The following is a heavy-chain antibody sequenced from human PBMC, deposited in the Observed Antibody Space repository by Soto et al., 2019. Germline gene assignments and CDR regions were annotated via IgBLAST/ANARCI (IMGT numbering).Heavy chain of an antibody. Sequence: EVQLLESGGGLVQPGGSLRLSCAASGFTFSSYAMSWVRQAPGKGLEWVSAISGSGGSTYYADSVKGRFTISRDNSKNTLYLQMNSLRAEDTAVYYCAKLGGDFWSGSRTYFDYWGQGTLVTVSS. J-gene: IGHJ4*02. CDR3: AKLGGDFWSGSRTYFDY. CDR2: ISGSGGST. D-gene: IGHD3-3*01. CDR1: GFTFSSYA. V-gene: IGHV3-23*01.